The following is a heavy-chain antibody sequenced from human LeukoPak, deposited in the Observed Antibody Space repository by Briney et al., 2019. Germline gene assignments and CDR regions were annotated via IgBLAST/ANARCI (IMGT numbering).Heavy chain of an antibody. V-gene: IGHV1-46*01. D-gene: IGHD3-22*01. Sequence: ASVKVSCKASGYTFTSYYMHWVRQAPGQGLEWMGIINPSGGSTSYAQKFQGRVTMTRDTSTSTVSMELSSLRSEDTAVYYCAREEYYYDSSGQFDYWGQGTLVTVSS. J-gene: IGHJ4*02. CDR1: GYTFTSYY. CDR3: AREEYYYDSSGQFDY. CDR2: INPSGGST.